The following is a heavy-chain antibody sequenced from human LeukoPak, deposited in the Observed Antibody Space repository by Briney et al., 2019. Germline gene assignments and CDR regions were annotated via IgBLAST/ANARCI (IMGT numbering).Heavy chain of an antibody. V-gene: IGHV3-21*06. CDR1: GFTFSSYS. Sequence: PGGSLRLSCAASGFTFSSYSMNWVRQAPGKGLEWVSSISSSSSSYISYADSVKGRFTISRDNAKNSLYLQMNSLRAEDTAVYYCARDRDGIALIRDRTYYYMDVWARGPPSPSP. CDR3: ARDRDGIALIRDRTYYYMDV. CDR2: ISSSSSSYI. J-gene: IGHJ6*03. D-gene: IGHD3-10*01.